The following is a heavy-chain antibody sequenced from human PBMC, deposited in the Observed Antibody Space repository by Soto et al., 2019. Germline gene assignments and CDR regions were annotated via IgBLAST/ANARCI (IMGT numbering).Heavy chain of an antibody. CDR3: ARTPYPLESSGSTNWFDP. Sequence: QVQLVQSGAEVKKPGTSVKVSCKASGGTFSSYAISWVRQAPGQGLEWMGGIIPIFGTANYAQKFQGRVTITADKSTSTAYMELSSLRSEDTAVYYCARTPYPLESSGSTNWFDPWGQGTLVTVSS. V-gene: IGHV1-69*06. J-gene: IGHJ5*02. CDR2: IIPIFGTA. CDR1: GGTFSSYA. D-gene: IGHD3-22*01.